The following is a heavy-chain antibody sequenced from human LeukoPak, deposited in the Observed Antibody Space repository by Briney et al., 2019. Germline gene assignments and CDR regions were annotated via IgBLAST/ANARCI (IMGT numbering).Heavy chain of an antibody. Sequence: ASVKASCKASGYTFTNYYMHWVRQAPGQGLERMGIINPSGGSTSYAQKFQGRVTMTRDTSTSTVYMELSSLRSEDTAVYYCATWGSSSSPLPTMDVWGQGTTVTVSS. CDR3: ATWGSSSSPLPTMDV. D-gene: IGHD6-13*01. V-gene: IGHV1-46*01. J-gene: IGHJ6*02. CDR1: GYTFTNYY. CDR2: INPSGGST.